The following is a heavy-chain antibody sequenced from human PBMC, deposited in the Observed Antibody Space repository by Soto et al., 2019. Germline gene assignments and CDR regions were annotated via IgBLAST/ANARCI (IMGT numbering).Heavy chain of an antibody. Sequence: PGGSLRLSCAASGFTFSDYYMSWIRQAPGKGLEWVSYISSSGSTIYYADSVKGRFTISRDNAKNSLYLQMNSLRAEDTAVYYCAREVGPKQWLVPSYYYYYGMDVWGQGTTVTISS. J-gene: IGHJ6*02. CDR3: AREVGPKQWLVPSYYYYYGMDV. V-gene: IGHV3-11*04. CDR2: ISSSGSTI. CDR1: GFTFSDYY. D-gene: IGHD6-19*01.